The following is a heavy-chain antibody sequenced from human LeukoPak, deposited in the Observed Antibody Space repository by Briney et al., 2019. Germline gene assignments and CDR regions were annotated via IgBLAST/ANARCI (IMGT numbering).Heavy chain of an antibody. Sequence: ASVKVSCKASGYTFTSYDINWVRQATGQGLEWMGWMNPNSGNTGYAQKFQGRVTMTRNTSISTAYMELSSPRSEDTAVYYCARRGWVTDAFDIWGQGTMVTVSS. CDR3: ARRGWVTDAFDI. D-gene: IGHD1-26*01. CDR1: GYTFTSYD. V-gene: IGHV1-8*01. CDR2: MNPNSGNT. J-gene: IGHJ3*02.